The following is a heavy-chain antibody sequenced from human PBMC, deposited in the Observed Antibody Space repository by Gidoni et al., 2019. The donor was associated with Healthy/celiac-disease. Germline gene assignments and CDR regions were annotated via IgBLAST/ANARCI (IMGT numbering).Heavy chain of an antibody. CDR3: AKDRTRYCSGGSCRSDY. V-gene: IGHV3-30*18. Sequence: QVQLVESGGGVVQPGRSLRLSCAASGSTFSSYGMHWVRQAPGKGLEWVAVISYDGSNKYYADSVKGRFTISRDNSKNTLYLQMNSLRAEDTAVYYCAKDRTRYCSGGSCRSDYWGQGTLVTVSS. CDR2: ISYDGSNK. CDR1: GSTFSSYG. J-gene: IGHJ4*02. D-gene: IGHD2-15*01.